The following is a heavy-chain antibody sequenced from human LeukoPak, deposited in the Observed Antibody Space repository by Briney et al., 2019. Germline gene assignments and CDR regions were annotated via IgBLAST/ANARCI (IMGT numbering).Heavy chain of an antibody. V-gene: IGHV1-69*04. Sequence: ASVKVSCKASGGTFNSYAISWVRQAPGQGLEWMGRIIPIRGIANYAQKFQGRVTITADKSTSTAYMELSSLRSEDTAVYYCARGHIVVVPAANNWFDPWGQGTLVTVSS. CDR3: ARGHIVVVPAANNWFDP. J-gene: IGHJ5*02. D-gene: IGHD2-2*01. CDR1: GGTFNSYA. CDR2: IIPIRGIA.